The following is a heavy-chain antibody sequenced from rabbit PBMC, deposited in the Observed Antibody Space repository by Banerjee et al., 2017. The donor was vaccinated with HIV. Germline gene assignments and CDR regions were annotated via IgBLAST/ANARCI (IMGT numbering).Heavy chain of an antibody. V-gene: IGHV1S40*01. D-gene: IGHD7-1*01. Sequence: QQLVESGGGLVKPGASLTLTCTASGFSFSSSYDMCWVRQAPGKGLEWIGCIYTSSGNTVYASWAKGRFTVSKTSSTTVTLQMTSLTAADTATYFCAREVGGTEPFDLWGPGTLVTVS. CDR3: AREVGGTEPFDL. CDR2: IYTSSGNT. J-gene: IGHJ4*01. CDR1: GFSFSSSYD.